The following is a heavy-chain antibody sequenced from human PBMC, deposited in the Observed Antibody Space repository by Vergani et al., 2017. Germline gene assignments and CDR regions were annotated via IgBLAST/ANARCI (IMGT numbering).Heavy chain of an antibody. CDR1: GYTFTSYG. J-gene: IGHJ6*02. V-gene: IGHV1-18*01. Sequence: QVQLVQSGAEVKKPGASVKVSCKASGYTFTSYGISWVRQAPGQGLEWMGWISAYNGNTNYAQKLQGRVTMTTDTSTSTAYMELRSLRSDDTAVYYCAKDLPGIAAAPPRPYYYDYYGMDVWGQGTTVTVSS. CDR2: ISAYNGNT. CDR3: AKDLPGIAAAPPRPYYYDYYGMDV. D-gene: IGHD6-13*01.